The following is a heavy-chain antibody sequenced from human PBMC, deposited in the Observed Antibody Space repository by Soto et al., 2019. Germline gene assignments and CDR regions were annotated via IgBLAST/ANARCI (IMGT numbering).Heavy chain of an antibody. Sequence: EVQLLESGGGLVQPGGSLRLSCAASGFTFSSYAMSWVRQAPGKGLEWVSAISGSGGSTYYADSVKGRFTISRDNSKNTLYLQMNSLRAEDTAVYYCAKEPAECGCSGGSCYCEGSEYFQHWGQGTLVTVSS. D-gene: IGHD2-15*01. J-gene: IGHJ1*01. CDR1: GFTFSSYA. CDR3: AKEPAECGCSGGSCYCEGSEYFQH. V-gene: IGHV3-23*01. CDR2: ISGSGGST.